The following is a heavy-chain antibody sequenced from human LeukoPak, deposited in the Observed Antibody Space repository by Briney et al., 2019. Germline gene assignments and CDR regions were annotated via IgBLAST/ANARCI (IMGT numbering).Heavy chain of an antibody. CDR1: GHSISTGYY. J-gene: IGHJ6*04. CDR2: MSHNRGT. D-gene: IGHD3-10*01. CDR3: ASYYASGVSAYNYYGMDV. Sequence: SETLSLTCAVSGHSISTGYYWGWIRPPPGKGLEWIGSMSHNRGTYYNPSLKSRVTISMDTSKNQISLRLTSVTAADTAVYYCASYYASGVSAYNYYGMDVWGKGTTVTASS. V-gene: IGHV4-38-2*01.